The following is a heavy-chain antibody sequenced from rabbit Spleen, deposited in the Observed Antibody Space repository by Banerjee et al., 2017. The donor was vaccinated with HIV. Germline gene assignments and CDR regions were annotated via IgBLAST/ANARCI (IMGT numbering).Heavy chain of an antibody. CDR3: ARLGLIVGGYGNL. CDR1: GFSFSSGYD. CDR2: IYTGSSAFT. J-gene: IGHJ4*01. Sequence: QEQLVESGGGLVQPEGSLTLTCKASGFSFSSGYDMCWVRQAPGKGLEWIGCIYTGSSAFTYFASWAKGRFTISKASSTTVTLQMTSLTAADTATYFCARLGLIVGGYGNLWGPGTLVTVS. V-gene: IGHV1S45*01. D-gene: IGHD3-1*01.